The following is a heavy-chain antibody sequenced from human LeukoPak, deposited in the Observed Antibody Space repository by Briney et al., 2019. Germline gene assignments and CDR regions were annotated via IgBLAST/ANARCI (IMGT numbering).Heavy chain of an antibody. CDR1: GFTLMKYA. Sequence: GGSLRLSCEASGFTLMKYAIHGLRQAPGKGLEYVSSISGDGGTTSYSKSVKGRFTISRDNSKSTVYLQMGGLKSEDMSLYFCARGDTRLGGASDIWGQGTRVTVSA. V-gene: IGHV3-64*01. CDR3: ARGDTRLGGASDI. D-gene: IGHD3-16*01. CDR2: ISGDGGTT. J-gene: IGHJ3*02.